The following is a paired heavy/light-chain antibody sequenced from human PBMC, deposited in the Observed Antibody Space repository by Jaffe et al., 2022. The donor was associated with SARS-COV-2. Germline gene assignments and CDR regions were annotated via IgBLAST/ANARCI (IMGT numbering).Heavy chain of an antibody. CDR2: IYASGST. Sequence: QVQLQESGPGLLKPSQTLSLTCTVSGGSISGGSYYWSWIRQPAGKGLEWIGRIYASGSTNYSPSLKSRVTISVDTSKNQFSLKLSSVTAADTAVYYCARDLPLTVTGGGGWFDPWGQGTLVTVSS. J-gene: IGHJ5*02. CDR3: ARDLPLTVTGGGGWFDP. D-gene: IGHD4-4*01. CDR1: GGSISGGSYY. V-gene: IGHV4-61*02.
Light chain of an antibody. V-gene: IGLV3-25*03. CDR1: ALPKQY. CDR3: QSADSSGTYRV. CDR2: KDS. J-gene: IGLJ1*01. Sequence: SYELTQPPSVSVSPGQTARITCSGDALPKQYAYWYQQKPGQAPVLVIYKDSERPSGIPERFSGSSSGTTVTLTISGVQAEDEADYYCQSADSSGTYRVFGTGTKVTVL.